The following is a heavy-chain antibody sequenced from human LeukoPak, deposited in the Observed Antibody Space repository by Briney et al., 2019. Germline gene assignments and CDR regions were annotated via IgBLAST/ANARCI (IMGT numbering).Heavy chain of an antibody. Sequence: AGGSLRLSCAASGFTFSSYWMSWVRQAPGKGLEWVANIKQDGSEKYYVDSVKGRFTLSRDSSRNTLYLQMNSLRAEDTAFYYCARDLGVRVTDDRRDAVDVWGQGTMVSVSP. CDR3: ARDLGVRVTDDRRDAVDV. CDR1: GFTFSSYW. V-gene: IGHV3-7*01. CDR2: IKQDGSEK. J-gene: IGHJ3*01. D-gene: IGHD3-10*01.